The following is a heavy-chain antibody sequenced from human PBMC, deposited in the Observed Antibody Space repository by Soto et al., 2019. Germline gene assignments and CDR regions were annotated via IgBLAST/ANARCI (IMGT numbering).Heavy chain of an antibody. CDR1: GGTFSSYA. D-gene: IGHD2-15*01. J-gene: IGHJ4*02. CDR3: ARADCSGGSCYYFDY. CDR2: IIPIFGTA. Sequence: ASVKVSCKASGGTFSSYAISGVRQAPGQGLEWMGGIIPIFGTANYAQKFQGRVTITADESTSTAYMELSSLRSEDTAVYYCARADCSGGSCYYFDYWGQGTLVTVSS. V-gene: IGHV1-69*13.